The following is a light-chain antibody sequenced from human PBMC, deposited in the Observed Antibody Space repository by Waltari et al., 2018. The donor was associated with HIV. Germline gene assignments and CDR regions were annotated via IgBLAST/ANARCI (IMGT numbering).Light chain of an antibody. CDR1: DVGNYNL. CDR3: ASYGGTSNFV. V-gene: IGLV2-23*02. Sequence: QSALTQPASVSGSPGQSITISCTGSDVGNYNLVSWYQQDPGKAPRLMIFEVTKRPSGVSDRFSGSKSGNTASLTRSGLQAEDEADYYCASYGGTSNFVFGGGTRVTVL. CDR2: EVT. J-gene: IGLJ2*01.